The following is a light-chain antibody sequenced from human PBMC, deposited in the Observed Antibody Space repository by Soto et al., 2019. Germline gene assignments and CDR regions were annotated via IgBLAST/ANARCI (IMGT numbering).Light chain of an antibody. V-gene: IGKV3-15*01. J-gene: IGKJ2*01. CDR2: GAS. Sequence: EIVLTHSPATLSLSPGERATLSCRASQSVSSNLAWYQQKPGQAPRLLIYGASTRATGIPARFSGSGSGTEFTLTINTLQPEDFAVYYCQQYYQWPSYTFGQGTKVDIK. CDR1: QSVSSN. CDR3: QQYYQWPSYT.